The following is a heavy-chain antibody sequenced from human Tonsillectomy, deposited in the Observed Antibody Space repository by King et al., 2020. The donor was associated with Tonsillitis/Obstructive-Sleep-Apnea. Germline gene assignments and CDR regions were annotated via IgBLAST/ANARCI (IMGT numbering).Heavy chain of an antibody. V-gene: IGHV1-69*10. CDR3: ARDMEMTTMSTLLYYYCYGMDV. D-gene: IGHD5-24*01. J-gene: IGHJ6*02. Sequence: VQLVQSGAEVKKPGSSMKVSCKASGGTFSTYVINWVRQAPGQGLEWMGGIIPILDIANYAQKFQGRVTITADKSTSTAYMELSSLRSEDTAVYYCARDMEMTTMSTLLYYYCYGMDVWGQGTTVTVSS. CDR2: IIPILDIA. CDR1: GGTFSTYV.